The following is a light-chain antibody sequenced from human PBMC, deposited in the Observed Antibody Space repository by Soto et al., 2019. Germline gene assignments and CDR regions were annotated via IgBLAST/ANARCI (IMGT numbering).Light chain of an antibody. CDR1: QGISSY. V-gene: IGKV1-9*01. CDR2: AAS. CDR3: QQLNSYPQT. J-gene: IGKJ3*01. Sequence: DIQLTQSPSFLSASVGDRVTITCRASQGISSYLVWYQQKPGKAPKLLIYAASTLQSGVPSRFSGSGSGTEFTLTISSLQPEDFATYYCQQLNSYPQTFGPGTKVDIK.